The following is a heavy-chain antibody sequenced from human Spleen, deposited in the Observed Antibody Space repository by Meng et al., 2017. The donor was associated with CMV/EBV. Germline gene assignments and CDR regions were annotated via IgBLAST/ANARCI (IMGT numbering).Heavy chain of an antibody. D-gene: IGHD3-22*01. CDR3: ARGPIIYDSSGYSHYYGMDV. CDR1: GGSVSSGSSY. Sequence: ESLKISCTVSGGSVSSGSSYWSWIRQPPGKGLEWIGYIYSNGSTNYNPSLKSRVTISMDTSKNQFSLKLSSVTAADTAVYYCARGPIIYDSSGYSHYYGMDVWGQGTTVTVSS. J-gene: IGHJ6*02. CDR2: IYSNGST. V-gene: IGHV4-61*01.